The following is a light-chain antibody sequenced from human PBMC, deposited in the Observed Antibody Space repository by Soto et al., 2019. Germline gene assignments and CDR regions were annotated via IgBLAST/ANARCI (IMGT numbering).Light chain of an antibody. V-gene: IGKV3-11*01. CDR1: QSFRSS. CDR3: QQRSNWPPEVT. CDR2: DAS. J-gene: IGKJ3*01. Sequence: EIVLTQSPDTLSLSPGERATLSCRASQSFRSSLAWYQQKPGQAPRLLIYDASNRATGIPARFSGSGSGTDFTLTISSLEPEDFAVYYCQQRSNWPPEVTFGPGTKVDIK.